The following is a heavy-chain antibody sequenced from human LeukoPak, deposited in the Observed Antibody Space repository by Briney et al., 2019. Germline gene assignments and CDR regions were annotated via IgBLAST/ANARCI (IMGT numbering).Heavy chain of an antibody. Sequence: SVKVSCKASGGTFSSYAISWVRQAPGQGLEWMGRIIPILGIANYAQKFQGRVTITADKSTSTAYMELSSLRSEDTAVYYCAREGTSGTTGYFQHWGQGTLVTVSS. V-gene: IGHV1-69*04. D-gene: IGHD1-1*01. CDR2: IIPILGIA. J-gene: IGHJ1*01. CDR1: GGTFSSYA. CDR3: AREGTSGTTGYFQH.